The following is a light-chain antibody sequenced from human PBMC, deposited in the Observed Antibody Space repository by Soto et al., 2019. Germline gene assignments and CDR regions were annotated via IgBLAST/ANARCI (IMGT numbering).Light chain of an antibody. CDR2: GAS. Sequence: EIVLTQSPGTLSLSPGERATLSCRASQSVDSSYLAWYQQKPGQAPRLLIYGASSRATGIPDRFSGSGSGTDFTLTISRLEPESFAVYYCQQFGSPCTFGPGTKVDIK. J-gene: IGKJ3*01. CDR1: QSVDSSY. V-gene: IGKV3-20*01. CDR3: QQFGSPCT.